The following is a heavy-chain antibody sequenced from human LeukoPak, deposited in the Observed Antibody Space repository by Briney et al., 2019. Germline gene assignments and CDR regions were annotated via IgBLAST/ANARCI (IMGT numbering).Heavy chain of an antibody. Sequence: SETLSLTCAVYGGSFSDYNWNWIRQSPGRGLEWIGEINHGGGTNYNPSLKSRVTISIDTSKKQFSLKQTSVTAADTAVYYWARGLSGYWGQGTLVTVSS. J-gene: IGHJ4*02. CDR2: INHGGGT. CDR3: ARGLSGY. V-gene: IGHV4-34*01. CDR1: GGSFSDYN.